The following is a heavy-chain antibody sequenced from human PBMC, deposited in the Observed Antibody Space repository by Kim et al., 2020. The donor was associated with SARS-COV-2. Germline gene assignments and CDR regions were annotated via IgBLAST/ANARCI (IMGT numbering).Heavy chain of an antibody. Sequence: NYAQKFQGWATMTRDTSISTAYMGLSRLRSDDTAVYYCARSLIAAAGFDPWGQGTPVTVSS. CDR3: ARSLIAAAGFDP. D-gene: IGHD6-13*01. V-gene: IGHV1-2*04. J-gene: IGHJ5*02.